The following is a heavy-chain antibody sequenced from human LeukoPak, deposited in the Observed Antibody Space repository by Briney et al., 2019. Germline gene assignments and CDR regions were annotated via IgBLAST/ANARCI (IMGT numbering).Heavy chain of an antibody. D-gene: IGHD3-9*01. CDR2: IYYSGST. Sequence: SETLSLTCTVSGGSISSSSYYWGWIRQPPGKGLEWIGTIYYSGSTYYNPSLKSRVTISVDTSKNQFSLKLSSVTAADTAVYYCARTSGDILTGYYDYWGQGTLVTVSS. CDR1: GGSISSSSYY. CDR3: ARTSGDILTGYYDY. J-gene: IGHJ4*02. V-gene: IGHV4-39*07.